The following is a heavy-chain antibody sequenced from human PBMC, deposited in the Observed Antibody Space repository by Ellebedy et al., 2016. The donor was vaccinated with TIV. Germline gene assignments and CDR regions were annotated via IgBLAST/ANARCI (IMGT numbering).Heavy chain of an antibody. V-gene: IGHV3-23*01. CDR3: VQDGIAARLHY. CDR1: GFTFSFYA. CDR2: ILGSGDIT. D-gene: IGHD6-13*01. J-gene: IGHJ4*02. Sequence: PGGSLRLSCAASGFTFSFYAMSWVRQAPGKGLEWISAILGSGDITFYADSVRGRFTISRDNPKNTLFLQMNNLRAEDAAVYYCVQDGIAARLHYWGQGTLVTVSS.